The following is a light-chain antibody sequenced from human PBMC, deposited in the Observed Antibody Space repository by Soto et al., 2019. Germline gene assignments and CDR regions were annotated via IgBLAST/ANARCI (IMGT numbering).Light chain of an antibody. CDR3: QHYDSLPLT. CDR1: QSVGMSY. J-gene: IGKJ5*01. CDR2: GAS. Sequence: FLTHPPGTLSFSPGEISSRSCRAIQSVGMSYLAWYQQKPGQPPRLLIYGASTRATGIPDRFSGSGSGTEFTLTISSLQSEDFAVFYCQHYDSLPLTFGQGTRLEIK. V-gene: IGKV3-20*01.